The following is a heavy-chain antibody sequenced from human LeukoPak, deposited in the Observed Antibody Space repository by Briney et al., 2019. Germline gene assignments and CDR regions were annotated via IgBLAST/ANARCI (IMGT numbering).Heavy chain of an antibody. D-gene: IGHD6-13*01. V-gene: IGHV3-66*02. CDR2: IYGADAA. CDR3: VTSTGQQFIPYDY. Sequence: GALRLSYAASGFNVSSNYMTWIRQAPGKGLEWVSLIYGADAAYYAESVRGRFMISRDNLKNTLFLQMNSLRVEDTAVYYCVTSTGQQFIPYDYWGQGTHVTVSS. CDR1: GFNVSSNY. J-gene: IGHJ4*02.